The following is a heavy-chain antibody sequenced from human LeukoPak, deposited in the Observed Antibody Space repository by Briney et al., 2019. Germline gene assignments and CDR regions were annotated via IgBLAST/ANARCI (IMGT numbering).Heavy chain of an antibody. CDR1: GFTFSSYS. Sequence: GGSLRLSCAASGFTFSSYSMNWVRQAPGKGLEWVLSISSSSSYIYYADSVKGRFTISRDNAKNSLYLQMNSLRAEDTAVYYCARTGLADAFDIWGQGTMVTVSS. CDR3: ARTGLADAFDI. V-gene: IGHV3-21*01. J-gene: IGHJ3*02. D-gene: IGHD1-14*01. CDR2: ISSSSSYI.